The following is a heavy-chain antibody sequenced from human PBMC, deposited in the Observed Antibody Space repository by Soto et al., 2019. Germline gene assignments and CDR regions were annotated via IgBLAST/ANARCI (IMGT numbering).Heavy chain of an antibody. V-gene: IGHV1-69*01. CDR1: GGTFSSYA. J-gene: IGHJ5*02. D-gene: IGHD6-13*01. CDR2: IIPIFGTA. Sequence: QVQLVQSGAEVKKPGSSVKVSCKASGGTFSSYAISWVRQAPGQGLEWMGGIIPIFGTANYAQKVQGRVTITADESTSTAYMELSSLRSEDTAVYYCAREIAAAAFSYNWFDPWGQGTLVTVSS. CDR3: AREIAAAAFSYNWFDP.